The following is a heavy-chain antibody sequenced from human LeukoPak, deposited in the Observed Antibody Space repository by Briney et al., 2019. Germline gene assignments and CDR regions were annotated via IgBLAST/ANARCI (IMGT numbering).Heavy chain of an antibody. V-gene: IGHV3-66*01. Sequence: GGSLRLSCAASGFTFSSYWMSWVRQAPGKGLEWVSVIYSGGSTYYADSVKGRFTISRDNSKNTLYLQMNSLRAEDTAVYYCARGPAVAGGLDYWGQGTLVTVSS. CDR2: IYSGGST. CDR1: GFTFSSYW. J-gene: IGHJ4*02. CDR3: ARGPAVAGGLDY. D-gene: IGHD6-19*01.